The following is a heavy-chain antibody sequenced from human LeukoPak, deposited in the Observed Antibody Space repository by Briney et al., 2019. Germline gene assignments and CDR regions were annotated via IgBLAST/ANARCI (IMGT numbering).Heavy chain of an antibody. D-gene: IGHD3-16*02. CDR1: GYTFTSYG. CDR2: ISAYNGNS. CDR3: ARFSSYDYVWGSYRINDY. V-gene: IGHV1-18*01. J-gene: IGHJ4*02. Sequence: ASVKVSCKSSGYTFTSYGISWVRQAPGQGLEWMGWISAYNGNSKYTANLQGRFTMTTDTSTSTAYMELRSLRSDDTAVYYCARFSSYDYVWGSYRINDYWGQGTLVTVSS.